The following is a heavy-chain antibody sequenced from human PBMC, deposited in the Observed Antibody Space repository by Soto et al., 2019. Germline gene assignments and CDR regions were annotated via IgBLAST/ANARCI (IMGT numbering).Heavy chain of an antibody. J-gene: IGHJ4*02. CDR3: ARGRSAGHYGSGSRGY. CDR1: GYTFTSYD. CDR2: MNPNSGNT. Sequence: ASVKVSCKASGYTFTSYDINWVRQATGQGLEWMGWMNPNSGNTGNAQKFQGRVTMTRNTSISTAYMELSSLRSEDTAVYYCARGRSAGHYGSGSRGYWGQGTLVSVSS. D-gene: IGHD3-10*01. V-gene: IGHV1-8*01.